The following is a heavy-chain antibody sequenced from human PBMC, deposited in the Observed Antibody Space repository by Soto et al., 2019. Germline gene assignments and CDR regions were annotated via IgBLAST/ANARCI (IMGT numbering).Heavy chain of an antibody. CDR3: ARAGGGYSYGSHQGLDP. J-gene: IGHJ5*02. V-gene: IGHV3-11*06. D-gene: IGHD5-18*01. CDR2: ISSSSSYT. CDR1: GFTFSDYY. Sequence: GGSLRLSCAASGFTFSDYYMSWIRQAPGKGLEWVSYISSSSSYTNYADSVKGRFTISRDNAKNSLYLQMNSLRAEDTAVYYCARAGGGYSYGSHQGLDPWGQGTLVTVSS.